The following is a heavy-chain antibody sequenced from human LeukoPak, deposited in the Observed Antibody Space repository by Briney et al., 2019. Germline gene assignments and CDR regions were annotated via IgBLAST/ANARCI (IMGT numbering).Heavy chain of an antibody. J-gene: IGHJ3*01. D-gene: IGHD1-26*01. CDR3: ARSGSRPSGGAFDL. CDR2: LYYSGSN. CDR1: GFTFGSYE. Sequence: GSLRLSCAASGFTFGSYEMNWVRQAPGKGLQWIAYLYYSGSNNFNPSLESRLTISVDTSKNQFSLKLNSVTAADTAMYYCARSGSRPSGGAFDLWGQGTMVTVSS. V-gene: IGHV4-59*08.